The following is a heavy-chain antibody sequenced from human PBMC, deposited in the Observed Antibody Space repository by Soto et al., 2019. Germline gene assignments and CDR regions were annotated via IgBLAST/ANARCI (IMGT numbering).Heavy chain of an antibody. CDR1: GITFSSYA. Sequence: EVQLLESGGGLVQPGGSLRLSCAASGITFSSYAMKWVRQAPGKXLEWVSLIGESGTPTYYADSVKGRFTISRDNSGNTLFLEMYSLRAEDTAVYYCARYIPGVRYYGMDVWGQGTTVTVSS. J-gene: IGHJ6*02. V-gene: IGHV3-23*01. CDR2: IGESGTPT. CDR3: ARYIPGVRYYGMDV. D-gene: IGHD2-2*01.